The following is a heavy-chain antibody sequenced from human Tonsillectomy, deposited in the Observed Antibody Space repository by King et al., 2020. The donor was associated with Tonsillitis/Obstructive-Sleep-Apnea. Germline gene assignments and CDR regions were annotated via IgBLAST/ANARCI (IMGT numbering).Heavy chain of an antibody. D-gene: IGHD3-9*01. CDR3: ARASYYDILIGLYYYYYMDV. J-gene: IGHJ6*03. CDR2: ISGSGGST. V-gene: IGHV3-23*04. Sequence: VQLVESGGGLVQPGGSLRLSCAASGFTFSSYAMSWVRQAPGKGLEWVSAISGSGGSTYYADSVKGRFTISRDNSKNTLYLQMNSLRAEDTAVYYCARASYYDILIGLYYYYYMDVWGKGTTVTVSS. CDR1: GFTFSSYA.